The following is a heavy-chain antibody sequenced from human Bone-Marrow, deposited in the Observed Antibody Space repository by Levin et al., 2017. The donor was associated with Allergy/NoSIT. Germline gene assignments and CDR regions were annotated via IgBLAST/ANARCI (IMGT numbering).Heavy chain of an antibody. D-gene: IGHD4-17*01. CDR1: GYTFTGYY. V-gene: IGHV1-2*02. CDR2: FNPNSGGT. CDR3: ASLRLLDY. Sequence: ASVKVSCKASGYTFTGYYMHWVRQAPGQGLEWMGWFNPNSGGTKYAQKFQGRVTMTSDTSISTGYMELSRLTSDDTAVYYCASLRLLDYWGQGTLVTVTS. J-gene: IGHJ4*02.